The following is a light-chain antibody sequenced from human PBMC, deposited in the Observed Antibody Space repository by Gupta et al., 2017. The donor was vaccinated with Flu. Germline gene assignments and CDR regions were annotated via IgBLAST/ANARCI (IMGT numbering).Light chain of an antibody. V-gene: IGLV3-1*01. Sequence: SYDLPQPPSLSVSPGQTASITCSGNKLVDKFVSWYQLQPGQAPTLVIYQDVKRPSGIPERFSGSHSGNTATLTISGTHVVDEAEYYWQAWDSGAGVFGGGTNVTVL. J-gene: IGLJ3*02. CDR3: QAWDSGAGV. CDR2: QDV. CDR1: KLVDKF.